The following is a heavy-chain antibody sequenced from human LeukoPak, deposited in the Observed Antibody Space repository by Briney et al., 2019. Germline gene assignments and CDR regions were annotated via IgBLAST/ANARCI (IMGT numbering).Heavy chain of an antibody. V-gene: IGHV3-15*01. Sequence: GGSLRLSCAASGFTFSNYWMSWVRQAPGKGLEWVGRVKSKIDDGTTDYAAPVKGRFTISRDNSKNTLYLQMNSLKTEDTAVYHCTTVRGYCSGRSCLGYWGQGTLVTVSS. J-gene: IGHJ4*02. CDR2: VKSKIDDGTT. CDR1: GFTFSNYW. D-gene: IGHD2-15*01. CDR3: TTVRGYCSGRSCLGY.